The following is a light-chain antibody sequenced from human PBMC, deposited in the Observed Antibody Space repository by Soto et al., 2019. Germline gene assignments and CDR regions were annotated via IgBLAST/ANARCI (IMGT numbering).Light chain of an antibody. Sequence: AIRMTQSPSSLSASTGDRVTITCRASQGISNYLVWYQQKPGKTPKVLIHAASTFQSGVSSRFSGSGSGTDFTLTISSLQSEDFATYYCQQYSSYPWTFGQGTKVEV. CDR3: QQYSSYPWT. CDR1: QGISNY. CDR2: AAS. J-gene: IGKJ1*01. V-gene: IGKV1-8*01.